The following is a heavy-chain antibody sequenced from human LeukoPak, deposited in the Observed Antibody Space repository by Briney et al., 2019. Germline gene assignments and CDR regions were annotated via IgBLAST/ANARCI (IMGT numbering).Heavy chain of an antibody. Sequence: SETLSLTCTVSGGSISSSSYSWGWIRQPPGKGLEWIGSLYYSGSTYYNPSLKSRVAISVDTSKNQFSLKLSSVTAADTAVYFCARHTLPRSSGRYPYYYMDVWGTGTTVTVAS. CDR3: ARHTLPRSSGRYPYYYMDV. CDR1: GGSISSSSYS. D-gene: IGHD6-19*01. V-gene: IGHV4-39*01. CDR2: LYYSGST. J-gene: IGHJ6*03.